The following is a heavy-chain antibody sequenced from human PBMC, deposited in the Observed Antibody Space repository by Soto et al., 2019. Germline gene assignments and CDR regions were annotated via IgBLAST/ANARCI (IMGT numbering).Heavy chain of an antibody. D-gene: IGHD2-21*01. CDR2: MYHSGNT. J-gene: IGHJ4*02. V-gene: IGHV4-30-2*01. Sequence: SETLSLTCAVSGGSITSGGYSWGWIRQPPGQGLEWIGYMYHSGNTYYNPSLKGRVTISLDNSKNQFSLRLHSVTAADTAVYFYAGSKYCGVAGSVCFDYWGQGTLVTVSS. CDR1: GGSITSGGYS. CDR3: AGSKYCGVAGSVCFDY.